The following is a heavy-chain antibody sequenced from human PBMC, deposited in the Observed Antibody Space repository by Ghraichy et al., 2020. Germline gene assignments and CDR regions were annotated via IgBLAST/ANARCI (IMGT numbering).Heavy chain of an antibody. CDR3: ARESGGSYSMGDHNWFDP. V-gene: IGHV4-34*01. D-gene: IGHD1-26*01. Sequence: SETLSLTCAVYGGSFSGYYWSWIRQPPGKGLEWIGEINHSGSTNYNPSLKSRVTISVDTSKNQFSLKLSSVTAADTAVYYCARESGGSYSMGDHNWFDPWGQGTLVTVSS. J-gene: IGHJ5*02. CDR1: GGSFSGYY. CDR2: INHSGST.